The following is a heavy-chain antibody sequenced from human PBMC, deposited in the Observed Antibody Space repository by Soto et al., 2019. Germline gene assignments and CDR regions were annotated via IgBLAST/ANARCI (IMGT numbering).Heavy chain of an antibody. Sequence: EVQLLESGGGLVQPGGSLTLSCAASGFTFSSYAMSWVRQAPGKGLEWVSVISGSGSSTYYAHSVKGRFTISRDNSQRTLYLQMNSLRAEDTAVYYCARGTCRSGGSCYSTFAYGGQGNLVTVSA. J-gene: IGHJ4*02. D-gene: IGHD2-15*01. CDR1: GFTFSSYA. V-gene: IGHV3-23*01. CDR2: ISGSGSST. CDR3: ARGTCRSGGSCYSTFAY.